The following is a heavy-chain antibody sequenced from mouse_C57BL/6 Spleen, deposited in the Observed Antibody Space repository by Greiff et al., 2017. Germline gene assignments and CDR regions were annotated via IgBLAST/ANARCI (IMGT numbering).Heavy chain of an antibody. Sequence: EVKVEESGPGLVKPSQSLSLTCSVTGYSITSGYYWNWIRQFPGNKLEWMGYISYDGSNNYNPSLKNRISITRDTSKNQFFLKLNSVTTEDTATYYCAREGYYGKDYWGQGTTLTVSS. D-gene: IGHD1-1*01. CDR2: ISYDGSN. CDR3: AREGYYGKDY. V-gene: IGHV3-6*01. J-gene: IGHJ2*01. CDR1: GYSITSGYY.